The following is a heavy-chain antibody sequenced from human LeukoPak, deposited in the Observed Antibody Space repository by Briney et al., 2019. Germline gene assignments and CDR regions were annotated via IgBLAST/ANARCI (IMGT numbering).Heavy chain of an antibody. CDR2: IKKRSAAT. D-gene: IGHD1-1*01. CDR3: ARIWSARDWFDP. CDR1: GFTFRDYA. V-gene: IGHV3-11*01. J-gene: IGHJ5*02. Sequence: GGSLRLSCEASGFTFRDYAMTWIRQAPGKGLEWISYIKKRSAATYYADSVTGRFVISRDDAKHFLYLDLTNLRAEDTATCFCARIWSARDWFDPWGQGT.